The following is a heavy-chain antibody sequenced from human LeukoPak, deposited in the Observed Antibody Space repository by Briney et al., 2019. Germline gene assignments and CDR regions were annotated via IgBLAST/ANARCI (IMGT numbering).Heavy chain of an antibody. CDR1: GCTFTGYY. D-gene: IGHD6-13*01. CDR2: INPNRGGT. V-gene: IGHV1-2*02. J-gene: IGHJ4*02. CDR3: ARDNSSSPDY. Sequence: ASLKSSCKTSGCTFTGYYMHWVRQAPVQGGEWMGCINPNRGGTNYAHRFQGRVTMTRDTSISTAYMELSRLRSDDTAVYYCARDNSSSPDYWGQGTLVTVSS.